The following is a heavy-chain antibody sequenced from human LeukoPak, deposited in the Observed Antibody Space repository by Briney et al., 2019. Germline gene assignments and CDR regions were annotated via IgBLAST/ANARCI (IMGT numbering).Heavy chain of an antibody. J-gene: IGHJ4*02. D-gene: IGHD3-22*01. CDR3: ARVRYYYDSSALDY. Sequence: SETLSLTCTVSGGSISSYYWSWIRQPPGKGLEWIGYIYYSGSTNYNPSLKSRVTISVDTSKNQFSLKLSSVTAADTAVYYCARVRYYYDSSALDYWGQGTLVTVSS. CDR2: IYYSGST. CDR1: GGSISSYY. V-gene: IGHV4-59*01.